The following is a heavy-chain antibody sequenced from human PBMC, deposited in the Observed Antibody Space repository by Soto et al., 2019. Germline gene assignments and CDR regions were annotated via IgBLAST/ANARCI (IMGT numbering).Heavy chain of an antibody. Sequence: SQTLPLTCAISGDSVSSNSAAWNWIRQSPSRGLEWLGRTYYRSKWYNDYAVSVKSRITINPDTSKNQFSLQLNSVTPEDTAVYYCAREEVDGNWRYGYFQHWGQGPLVTVSS. D-gene: IGHD6-19*01. CDR2: TYYRSKWYN. J-gene: IGHJ1*01. CDR1: GDSVSSNSAA. CDR3: AREEVDGNWRYGYFQH. V-gene: IGHV6-1*01.